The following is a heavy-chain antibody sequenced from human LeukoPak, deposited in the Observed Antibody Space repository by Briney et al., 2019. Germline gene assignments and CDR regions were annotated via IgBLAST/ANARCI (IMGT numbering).Heavy chain of an antibody. CDR3: ARMEFGGFWSGYSFDY. CDR2: ISAYNGNT. V-gene: IGHV1-18*01. Sequence: ASVKVSCKASGYTFTSYGISWVRQAPGQGLEWMGWISAYNGNTNYVQKVQGRVTMTTDTSTSTAYMELRSLRSDDTAVYYCARMEFGGFWSGYSFDYWGQGTLVTVSS. D-gene: IGHD3-3*01. J-gene: IGHJ4*02. CDR1: GYTFTSYG.